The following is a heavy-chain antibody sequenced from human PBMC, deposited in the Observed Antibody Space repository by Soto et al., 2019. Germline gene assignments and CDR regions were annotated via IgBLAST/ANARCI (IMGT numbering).Heavy chain of an antibody. CDR3: ARVRDYYGPLG. D-gene: IGHD3-10*01. V-gene: IGHV1-69*13. J-gene: IGHJ4*02. Sequence: EASVKVSCKASGGTFSSYAISWVRQAPGQGLEWMGGIIPIFGTANYAQKFQGRVTITADESTSTAYMELSSLRSEDTAVYYCARVRDYYGPLGWGQGTLVTVSS. CDR1: GGTFSSYA. CDR2: IIPIFGTA.